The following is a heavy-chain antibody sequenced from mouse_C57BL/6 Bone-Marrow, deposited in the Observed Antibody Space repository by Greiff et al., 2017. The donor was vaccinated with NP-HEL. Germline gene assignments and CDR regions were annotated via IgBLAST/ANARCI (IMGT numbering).Heavy chain of an antibody. V-gene: IGHV1-81*01. CDR1: GYTFTSYG. Sequence: QVHVKQSGAELARPGASVKLSCKASGYTFTSYGISWVKQRTGQGLEWIGEIYPRSGNTYYNEKFKGKATLTADKSSSTAYMELRSLTSEDSAVYFCARAGTTGSYAMDYWGQGTSVTVSS. J-gene: IGHJ4*01. CDR3: ARAGTTGSYAMDY. CDR2: IYPRSGNT. D-gene: IGHD1-1*01.